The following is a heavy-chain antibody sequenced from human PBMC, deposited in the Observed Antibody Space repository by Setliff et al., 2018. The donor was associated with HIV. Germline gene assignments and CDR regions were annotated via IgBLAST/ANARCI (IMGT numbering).Heavy chain of an antibody. V-gene: IGHV4-31*03. CDR1: GDSISSDGFY. CDR2: IHYSGRT. D-gene: IGHD2-15*01. J-gene: IGHJ5*02. Sequence: PSETLSLTCTVSGDSISSDGFYCNWFRQYPEKGLEWIGWIHYSGRTNFNPSLRSRETISFDTSKNQFSLNLTSVTAPDTAVYYCARGPLGGGSFGWFDPWGERTLVTVSS. CDR3: ARGPLGGGSFGWFDP.